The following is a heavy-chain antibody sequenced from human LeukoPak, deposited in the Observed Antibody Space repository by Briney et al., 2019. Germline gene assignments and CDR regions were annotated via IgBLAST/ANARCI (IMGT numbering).Heavy chain of an antibody. V-gene: IGHV3-23*01. CDR2: IGNSGGNT. CDR1: GFTFSSYA. D-gene: IGHD2-15*01. CDR3: ARDNGWSADF. J-gene: IGHJ4*02. Sequence: PGGSLRLSCAASGFTFSSYAMSWVRQAPGKGLEWVSTIGNSGGNTYYADSVKGRFTISRDNSKNTLYLQMNNLRAEDTAVYYCARDNGWSADFWGQGTLVTVSS.